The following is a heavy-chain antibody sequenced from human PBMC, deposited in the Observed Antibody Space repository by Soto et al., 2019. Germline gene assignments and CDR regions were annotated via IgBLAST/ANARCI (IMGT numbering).Heavy chain of an antibody. CDR3: TYSGSYFYYYYGMDV. J-gene: IGHJ6*02. Sequence: ASVKVSCKASGYTFTSYYMHWVRQAPGQGLEWMGIINPSGGSTSYAQKFQGRVNMTRDTSTSTVYMELSSLRSEDTAVYYCTYSGSYFYYYYGMDVWGQGTTVTVS. CDR2: INPSGGST. CDR1: GYTFTSYY. V-gene: IGHV1-46*03. D-gene: IGHD1-26*01.